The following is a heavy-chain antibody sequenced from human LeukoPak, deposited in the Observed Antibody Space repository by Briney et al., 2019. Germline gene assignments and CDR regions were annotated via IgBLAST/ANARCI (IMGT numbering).Heavy chain of an antibody. CDR2: IKHSGST. CDR1: GGSFSGYY. CDR3: ARGRYRFDP. V-gene: IGHV4-34*01. D-gene: IGHD5-18*01. Sequence: PSETLSLTCAVYGGSFSGYYWSWIRQPPGKGLEWIGEIKHSGSTNYNPSLKSRVTISVDTSKNQFSLKLSSVTAADTAVYYCARGRYRFDPWGQGTLVTVSS. J-gene: IGHJ5*02.